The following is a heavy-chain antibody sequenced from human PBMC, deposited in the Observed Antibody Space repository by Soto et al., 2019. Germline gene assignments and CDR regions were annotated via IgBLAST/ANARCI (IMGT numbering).Heavy chain of an antibody. V-gene: IGHV3-74*03. D-gene: IGHD2-15*01. CDR1: GFTFSKHW. Sequence: GGSLRLSCAASGFTFSKHWMHWVRQAPGKGLVWVSHINTDGSFTMDAYSVKVRFTISRENASNTLYLQMNSLSADDTAVYYCVGDIKWSLDXWGQVALVTVSX. J-gene: IGHJ4*02. CDR2: INTDGSFT. CDR3: VGDIKWSLDX.